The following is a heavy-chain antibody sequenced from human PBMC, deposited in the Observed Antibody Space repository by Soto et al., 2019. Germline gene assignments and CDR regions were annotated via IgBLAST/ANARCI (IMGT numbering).Heavy chain of an antibody. CDR2: IYYSGST. CDR3: VRVRAAYGDHDFHWYFDL. J-gene: IGHJ2*01. CDR1: DGSISSSSYY. D-gene: IGHD4-17*01. Sequence: QLQLQESGPGLVKPSETLSLTCTVSDGSISSSSYYWGWIRQPPGKGLEWIANIYYSGSTYYNPSLKSRVNIFFDTSKNQFSLTLRSVTAADTAVYFCVRVRAAYGDHDFHWYFDLWGRGTLVTVSS. V-gene: IGHV4-39*01.